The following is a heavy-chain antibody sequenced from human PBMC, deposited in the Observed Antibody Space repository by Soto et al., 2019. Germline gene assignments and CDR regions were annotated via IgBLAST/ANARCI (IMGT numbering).Heavy chain of an antibody. CDR3: AHRYCSGGSCYMSFDY. CDR2: IYWGDEK. J-gene: IGHJ4*02. Sequence: QITLKESGPTLVKPTQTLTLTCTFSGFSLNSSGVGVAWIRQPPGKTLEWLALIYWGDEKLYRPSLKSRLTITKDTSKNQVVLTMTNMDPVDTATYYCAHRYCSGGSCYMSFDYWGQGTLVIVSS. CDR1: GFSLNSSGVG. V-gene: IGHV2-5*02. D-gene: IGHD2-15*01.